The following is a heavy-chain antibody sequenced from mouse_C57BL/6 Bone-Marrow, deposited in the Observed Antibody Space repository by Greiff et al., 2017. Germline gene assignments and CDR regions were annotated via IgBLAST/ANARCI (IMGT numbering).Heavy chain of an antibody. Sequence: EVNVVESGGGLVQPKGSLKLSCAASGFSFNTYAMNWVRQAPGKGLEWVARIRSKSNNYATYYADSVKDRFTISRDDSESMLYLQMHNLKTEDTAMYYCVRFLYGYDYAMDYWGQGTSVTVSS. CDR2: IRSKSNNYAT. V-gene: IGHV10-1*01. D-gene: IGHD2-2*01. CDR3: VRFLYGYDYAMDY. CDR1: GFSFNTYA. J-gene: IGHJ4*01.